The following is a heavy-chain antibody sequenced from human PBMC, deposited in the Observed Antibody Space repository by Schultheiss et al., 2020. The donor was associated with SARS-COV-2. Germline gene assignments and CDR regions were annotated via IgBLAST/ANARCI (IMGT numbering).Heavy chain of an antibody. CDR2: IYYSGST. J-gene: IGHJ4*02. CDR3: ATADPRVGAPDY. D-gene: IGHD1-26*01. Sequence: SETLSLTCTVSGGSISSSSYYWGWIRQPPGKGLEWIGYIYYSGSTNYNPSLKRRVTISVDTSKNQFSLKLSSVTAADTAVYYCATADPRVGAPDYWGQGTLVTVSS. V-gene: IGHV4-61*05. CDR1: GGSISSSSYY.